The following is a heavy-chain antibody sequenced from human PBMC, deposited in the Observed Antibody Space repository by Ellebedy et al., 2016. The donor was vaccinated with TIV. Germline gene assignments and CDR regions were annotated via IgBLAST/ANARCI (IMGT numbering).Heavy chain of an antibody. CDR1: GSSVSSGSYY. J-gene: IGHJ5*02. Sequence: MPSETLSLTCTVSGSSVSSGSYYWSWIRQPPGKGLEWIGYIYYSGSTNYNPSLKSRVTISVDTSKNQFSRKLSSVTAADTAVYYWARVGGGSYANWFDPWGQGTLVTVSS. CDR2: IYYSGST. CDR3: ARVGGGSYANWFDP. D-gene: IGHD1-26*01. V-gene: IGHV4-61*01.